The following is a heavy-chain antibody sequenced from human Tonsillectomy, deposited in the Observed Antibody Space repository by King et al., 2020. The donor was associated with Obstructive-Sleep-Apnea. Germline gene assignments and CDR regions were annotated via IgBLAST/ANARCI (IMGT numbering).Heavy chain of an antibody. Sequence: VQLQESGPGLVKPSETLSLTCTVSGGSISSYYWSWIRQPPGKGLEWIGYIYYSGSTNYNPSLNSRVTISVDTSKNQFSLELSSVTAADTAVDYCARHGDIYVSDYWGQGTLVTVSS. CDR3: ARHGDIYVSDY. D-gene: IGHD5/OR15-5a*01. V-gene: IGHV4-59*08. J-gene: IGHJ4*02. CDR1: GGSISSYY. CDR2: IYYSGST.